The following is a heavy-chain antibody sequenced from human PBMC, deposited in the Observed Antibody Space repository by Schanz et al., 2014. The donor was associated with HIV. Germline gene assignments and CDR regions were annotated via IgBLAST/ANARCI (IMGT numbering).Heavy chain of an antibody. CDR1: GFTFSNYG. D-gene: IGHD5-18*01. V-gene: IGHV3-30*18. J-gene: IGHJ4*02. Sequence: QVQLVESGGGVVRPGKSLRLSWEASGFTFSNYGMHWVRQAPGKGLEWVAVISHNGNNDYYAESVKGRVTISRDNSKNTLYLQMNNLKTEDTAVYYCAKAGLFFGQLWLGFFDYWGQGAQVTVSS. CDR3: AKAGLFFGQLWLGFFDY. CDR2: ISHNGNND.